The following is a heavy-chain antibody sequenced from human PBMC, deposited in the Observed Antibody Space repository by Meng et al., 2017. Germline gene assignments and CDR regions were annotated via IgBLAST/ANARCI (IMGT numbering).Heavy chain of an antibody. Sequence: ASVKVSCKASGYTFTGYYMHWVRQAPGQGREWMGRINPNSGGTNYAQKFQGRVTMTRDTSISTAYMELRRLRSDDTAVYYCAREKVVGATTIGGYHYYGMDVWGQGTMVTVSS. CDR3: AREKVVGATTIGGYHYYGMDV. CDR2: INPNSGGT. D-gene: IGHD1-26*01. V-gene: IGHV1-2*06. J-gene: IGHJ6*02. CDR1: GYTFTGYY.